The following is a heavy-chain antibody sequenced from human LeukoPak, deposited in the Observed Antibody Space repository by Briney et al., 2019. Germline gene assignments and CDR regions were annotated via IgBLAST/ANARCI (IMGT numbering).Heavy chain of an antibody. CDR2: ISSSSSYI. D-gene: IGHD3-10*01. J-gene: IGHJ4*02. V-gene: IGHV3-21*01. Sequence: GGSLRLSCAASGFTFSSYSMNWVRQAPGKGLEWVSSISSSSSYIYYADSVKGRFTISRDNAKNSLYLQMNSLRAEDTAVYYCARDPSYYYGSGSLFHFDSWGQGTLVTVSS. CDR3: ARDPSYYYGSGSLFHFDS. CDR1: GFTFSSYS.